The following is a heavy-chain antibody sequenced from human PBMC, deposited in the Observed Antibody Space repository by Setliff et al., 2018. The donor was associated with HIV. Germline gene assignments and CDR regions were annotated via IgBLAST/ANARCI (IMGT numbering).Heavy chain of an antibody. D-gene: IGHD3-22*01. CDR2: IYHRGTT. Sequence: SETLSLTCTVSGGSASNSRYYWGWIRQPPGKGLEWIGSIYHRGTTYYNPSLKSPVTISVDTSKNQLSLRLRSVTAADTAVYYCARERYYDSSGYYPPYDAFDIWGQGTMVTVSS. V-gene: IGHV4-39*07. J-gene: IGHJ3*02. CDR1: GGSASNSRYY. CDR3: ARERYYDSSGYYPPYDAFDI.